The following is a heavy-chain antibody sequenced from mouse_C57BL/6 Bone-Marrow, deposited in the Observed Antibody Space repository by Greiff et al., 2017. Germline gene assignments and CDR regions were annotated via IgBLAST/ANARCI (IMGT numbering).Heavy chain of an antibody. D-gene: IGHD1-1*01. CDR3: ARIPPPFYYYGISARWYFDV. CDR1: GYTFTSYG. Sequence: QVQLQQSGAELARPGASVKLSCKASGYTFTSYGISWVKQRTGQGLEWIGEIYPRSGNTYYNEKFKGKATLTADKSSSTAFMELRSLISEDSAVYFCARIPPPFYYYGISARWYFDVWGTGTTVTVSS. CDR2: IYPRSGNT. J-gene: IGHJ1*03. V-gene: IGHV1-81*01.